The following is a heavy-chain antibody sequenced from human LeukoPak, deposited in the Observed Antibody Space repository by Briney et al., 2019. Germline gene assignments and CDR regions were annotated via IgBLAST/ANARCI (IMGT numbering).Heavy chain of an antibody. CDR3: ARGPPTDYYDSSGSYYVFDY. V-gene: IGHV4-34*01. Sequence: ETLSLTCAVYGGSFSGYYWSWIRQPPGKGLEWIGEINHSGSTNYNPSLKSRVTISVDTSKNQFSLKLSSVTAADTAVYFCARGPPTDYYDSSGSYYVFDYWGQGTLVTVSS. J-gene: IGHJ4*02. D-gene: IGHD3-22*01. CDR2: INHSGST. CDR1: GGSFSGYY.